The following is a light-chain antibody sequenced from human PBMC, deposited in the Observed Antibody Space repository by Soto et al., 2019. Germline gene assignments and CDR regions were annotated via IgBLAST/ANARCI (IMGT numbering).Light chain of an antibody. CDR2: GVT. CDR1: SSDIGAYNY. J-gene: IGLJ2*01. Sequence: QSALTQPASVSGSPGQSITISCTGTSSDIGAYNYVSWYQQHPGKAPKLMIYGVTNRPSGVSNRFAGSKSGNTASLTISGHEAEDEADYYCSSYTTSSTLVFGGGTKLTVL. V-gene: IGLV2-14*01. CDR3: SSYTTSSTLV.